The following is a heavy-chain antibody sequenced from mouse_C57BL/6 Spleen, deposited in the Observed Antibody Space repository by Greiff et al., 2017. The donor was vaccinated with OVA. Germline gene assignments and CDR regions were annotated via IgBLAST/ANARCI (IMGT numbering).Heavy chain of an antibody. CDR3: ADSYYGSSGGMDY. CDR1: GYAFSSSW. CDR2: IYPGDGDT. J-gene: IGHJ4*01. V-gene: IGHV1-82*01. D-gene: IGHD1-1*01. Sequence: QVQLQQSGPELVKPGASVKISCKASGYAFSSSWMNWVKQRPGKGLEWIGRIYPGDGDTNYNGKFKGKATLTADKSSSTAYMQLSSLTSEDSAVYFCADSYYGSSGGMDYWGQGTSVTVSS.